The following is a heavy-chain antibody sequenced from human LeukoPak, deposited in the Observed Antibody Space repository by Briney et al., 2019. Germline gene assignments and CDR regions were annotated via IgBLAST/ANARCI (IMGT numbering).Heavy chain of an antibody. CDR3: AKGGYYYDSSERYFDY. V-gene: IGHV3-23*01. J-gene: IGHJ4*02. CDR1: GFTFSSYA. CDR2: ISGSGGST. Sequence: GGSLRLSCAASGFTFSSYAMSWVRQAPGKGLEWVSAISGSGGSTYYADSVKGRFTISRGNSKNTLYLQMNSLRAEDTAVYYCAKGGYYYDSSERYFDYWGQGTLVTVSS. D-gene: IGHD3-22*01.